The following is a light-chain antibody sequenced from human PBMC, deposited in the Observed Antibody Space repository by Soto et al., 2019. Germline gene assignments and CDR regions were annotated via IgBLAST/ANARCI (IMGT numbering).Light chain of an antibody. CDR1: QSVSSN. V-gene: IGKV3-15*01. CDR3: QQYINWPRT. CDR2: GAS. J-gene: IGKJ1*01. Sequence: EIVMTQSPATLSASPGERATLSCRASQSVSSNLALYQQKPGQAPRRLLLGASTRAPGIPARFSGSGSGTEFTLTISSLQSEDFAVYYWQQYINWPRTLGYGTKVEIK.